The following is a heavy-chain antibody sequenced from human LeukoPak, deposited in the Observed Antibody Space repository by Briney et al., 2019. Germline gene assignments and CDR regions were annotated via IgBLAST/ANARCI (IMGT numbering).Heavy chain of an antibody. Sequence: ASVKVSCKASGYTFTSYDINWVRQATGQGLEWMGWMNPNSGNTGYAQKFQGRVTITRNTSISTAYMELSSLRSEDTAVYNCARKVPAARRGRWFDPWGQGTLVTVSS. D-gene: IGHD2-2*01. CDR1: GYTFTSYD. J-gene: IGHJ5*02. CDR2: MNPNSGNT. CDR3: ARKVPAARRGRWFDP. V-gene: IGHV1-8*03.